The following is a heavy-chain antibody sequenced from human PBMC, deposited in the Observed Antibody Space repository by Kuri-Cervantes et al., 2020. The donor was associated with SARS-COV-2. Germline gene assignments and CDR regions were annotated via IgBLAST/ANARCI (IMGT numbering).Heavy chain of an antibody. V-gene: IGHV3-7*01. Sequence: GESLKISCAASGFTFSSYWMGWVRQAPGKGLEWVANIKQDGSEKYYVDSVKGRFTISRDNAKNSLYLQMNSLRAEDTAVYYCARVAATTWGAFDIWGQGTMVTVSS. CDR2: IKQDGSEK. CDR3: ARVAATTWGAFDI. CDR1: GFTFSSYW. J-gene: IGHJ3*02. D-gene: IGHD2-15*01.